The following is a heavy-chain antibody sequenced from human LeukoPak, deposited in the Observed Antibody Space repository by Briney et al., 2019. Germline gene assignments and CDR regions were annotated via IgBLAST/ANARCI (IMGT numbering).Heavy chain of an antibody. J-gene: IGHJ6*02. CDR2: INSGGST. D-gene: IGHD3-3*01. CDR3: ARDTRRQYDFWSGYFSRHYYGMDV. V-gene: IGHV3-53*01. Sequence: GGSLRLSCAASGFTVSSNYMSWVRQAPGKGLEWVSVINSGGSTYYADSVKGRFTISRDNSKNTLYLQMNSLRAEDTAVYYCARDTRRQYDFWSGYFSRHYYGMDVWGQGTTVTVSS. CDR1: GFTVSSNY.